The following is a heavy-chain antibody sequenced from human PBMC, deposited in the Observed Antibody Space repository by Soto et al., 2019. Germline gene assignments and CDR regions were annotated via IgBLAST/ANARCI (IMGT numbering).Heavy chain of an antibody. CDR1: GGTFSIYG. Sequence: QVQLVQSGAEVKKTGSSVKVSCKASGGTFSIYGFSWVRQAPGQGPEWIGGIIPILTTPNYAQKFQGRVTIVADESTTTVYMELGSLKFEDTDVYYCATAVGIAPTGEDGMDDWGQGTSVTVSS. CDR3: ATAVGIAPTGEDGMDD. CDR2: IIPILTTP. J-gene: IGHJ6*02. D-gene: IGHD2-8*02. V-gene: IGHV1-69*01.